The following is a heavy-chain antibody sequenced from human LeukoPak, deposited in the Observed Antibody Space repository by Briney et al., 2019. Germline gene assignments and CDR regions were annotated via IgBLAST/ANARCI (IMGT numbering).Heavy chain of an antibody. J-gene: IGHJ5*02. CDR3: ARDRYCSSTSCYENWFGP. CDR2: INPNSGGT. V-gene: IGHV1-2*02. CDR1: GYTFTGYY. D-gene: IGHD2-2*01. Sequence: GASVKVSCKASGYTFTGYYMHWVRQAPGQGLEWMGWINPNSGGTNYAQKFQGRVTMTRDTSISTAYMELSRLRSDDTAVYYCARDRYCSSTSCYENWFGPWGQGTLVTVSS.